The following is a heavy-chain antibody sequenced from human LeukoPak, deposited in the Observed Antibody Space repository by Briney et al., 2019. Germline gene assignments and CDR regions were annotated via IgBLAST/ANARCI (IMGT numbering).Heavy chain of an antibody. V-gene: IGHV1-18*01. J-gene: IGHJ4*02. CDR1: GYTFTSYG. CDR2: ISAYNGNT. D-gene: IGHD2-21*02. Sequence: ASVKVSCKASGYTFTSYGISWVRQAPGQGLEWMGWISAYNGNTNYAQKLQGRVTMTTDTSMSTAYMELRSLRSDDTAVYYCARDQEAYCGGDCYPGAYWGQGTLVTVSS. CDR3: ARDQEAYCGGDCYPGAY.